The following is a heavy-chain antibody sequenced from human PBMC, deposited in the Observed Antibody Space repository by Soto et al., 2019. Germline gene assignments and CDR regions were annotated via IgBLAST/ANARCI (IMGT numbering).Heavy chain of an antibody. CDR1: GYTVTELS. V-gene: IGHV1-24*01. D-gene: IGHD2-15*01. Sequence: ASVKVSCKVSGYTVTELSMHWVRQAPGKGLEWMGGFDPEDGETIYAQKFQGRVTMTEDTSTDTAYMELSSLRSEDTAVYYCETDLNFPCSGGSCYPNASDIRGKGTMVTVSS. CDR2: FDPEDGET. CDR3: ETDLNFPCSGGSCYPNASDI. J-gene: IGHJ3*02.